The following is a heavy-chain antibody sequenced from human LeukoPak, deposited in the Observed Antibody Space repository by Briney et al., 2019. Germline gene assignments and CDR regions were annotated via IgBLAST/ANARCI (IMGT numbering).Heavy chain of an antibody. CDR1: GYAFTGYY. CDR2: INPNSGGT. D-gene: IGHD2-8*01. CDR3: ARLEDIVLMAVDY. V-gene: IGHV1-2*02. Sequence: ASVKVSCKASGYAFTGYYMHWVRQAPGQGLEWMGWINPNSGGTNYAQKFQGRVTMTRDTSISTAYMELSRLRSDDTAVYYCARLEDIVLMAVDYRGQGTLVTVSS. J-gene: IGHJ4*02.